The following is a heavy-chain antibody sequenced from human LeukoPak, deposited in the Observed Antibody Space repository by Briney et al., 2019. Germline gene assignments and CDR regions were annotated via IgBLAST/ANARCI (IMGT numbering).Heavy chain of an antibody. D-gene: IGHD4-11*01. CDR3: ARARGYSLDY. V-gene: IGHV3-7*05. CDR2: IKQDGSEK. CDR1: GFTFGSYW. Sequence: GGSLRLSCAASGFTFGSYWMSWVRQAPGKGLEWVANIKQDGSEKYYVDSVKGRFTISRDNAKNSLYLQMNSLRAEDTAVYYCARARGYSLDYWGQGTLVTVSS. J-gene: IGHJ4*02.